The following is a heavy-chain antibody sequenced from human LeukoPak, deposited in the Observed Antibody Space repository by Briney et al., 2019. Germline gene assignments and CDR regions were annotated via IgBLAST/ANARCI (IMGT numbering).Heavy chain of an antibody. CDR1: GGSISSSSYY. CDR3: ARHVNWGRTNYFDY. CDR2: IYYSGST. V-gene: IGHV4-39*01. J-gene: IGHJ4*02. D-gene: IGHD7-27*01. Sequence: SETLSLTCTVSGGSISSSSYYWGWIRQPPGKGLEWIGSIYYSGSTYYNPSLKSRVTISVDTSKNQFSLKLSSVTAADTAMYYCARHVNWGRTNYFDYWGQGTLVTVSS.